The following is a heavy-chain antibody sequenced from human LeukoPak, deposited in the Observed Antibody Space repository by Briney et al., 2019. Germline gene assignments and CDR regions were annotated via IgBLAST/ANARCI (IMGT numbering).Heavy chain of an antibody. Sequence: SETLSLTCTVSGGSISNSRYYWAWIRQPPRKGLEWIGSVYYSGSTSYNPSLKSRVTIFVETSKNQFSLKLSSVTAADTSVYYCASSSAMVKWGFDYWGQGTLVTVSS. CDR1: GGSISNSRYY. CDR2: VYYSGST. CDR3: ASSSAMVKWGFDY. J-gene: IGHJ4*02. V-gene: IGHV4-39*01. D-gene: IGHD5-18*01.